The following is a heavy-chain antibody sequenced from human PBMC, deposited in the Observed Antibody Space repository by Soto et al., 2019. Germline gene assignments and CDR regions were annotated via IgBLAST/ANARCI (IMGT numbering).Heavy chain of an antibody. CDR3: ARVEGYCSSTSCSPPDY. V-gene: IGHV1-69*02. CDR2: IIPILGIA. D-gene: IGHD2-2*01. J-gene: IGHJ4*02. Sequence: VKVSCKASGGTFSSYTISWVRQAPGQGLEWMGRIIPILGIANYAQKFQGRVTITADKSTSTAYMELSSLRSEDTAVYYCARVEGYCSSTSCSPPDYWGQGTLVTVSS. CDR1: GGTFSSYT.